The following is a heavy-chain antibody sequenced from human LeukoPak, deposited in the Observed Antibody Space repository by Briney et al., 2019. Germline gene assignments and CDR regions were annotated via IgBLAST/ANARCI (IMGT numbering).Heavy chain of an antibody. CDR1: GFTFSTYW. CDR3: ARELASGD. D-gene: IGHD6-13*01. J-gene: IGHJ4*02. CDR2: INTDGNST. V-gene: IGHV3-74*01. Sequence: GGSLRLSCAASGFTFSTYWMHWVRQAPGKGLVWVSQINTDGNSTTYADSVKGRFTVSRDNAKNTLYPQMNSLRAEDTAVYYCARELASGDWGQGTLVTVSS.